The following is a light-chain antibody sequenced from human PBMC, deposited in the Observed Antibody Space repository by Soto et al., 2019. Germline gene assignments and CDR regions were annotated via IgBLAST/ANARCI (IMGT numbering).Light chain of an antibody. V-gene: IGLV2-23*01. CDR1: SSDVGSYNL. J-gene: IGLJ2*01. CDR2: EGS. CDR3: CSYAGSSTSVV. Sequence: QSALTQPASVSGSPGQSITISCTRTSSDVGSYNLVSWYQQHPGKAPKLMIYEGSKRPSGVSNRFSGSKSGNTASLTISGLQAEDEADYYCCSYAGSSTSVVFGGGTKVTVL.